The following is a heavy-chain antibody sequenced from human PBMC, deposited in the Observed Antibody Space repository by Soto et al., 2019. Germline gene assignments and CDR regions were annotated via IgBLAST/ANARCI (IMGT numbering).Heavy chain of an antibody. CDR1: VYSISSGYY. Sequence: PSEPLSLTCAVSVYSISSGYYCGCIRQPPGKGLEWIGSIYHSGSTYYNPSLKSRVTISVDTSKNQFSLKLSSVTAADTAVYYCARATRTNWFDPWGQGTLVTVSS. CDR3: ARATRTNWFDP. J-gene: IGHJ5*02. D-gene: IGHD5-12*01. V-gene: IGHV4-38-2*01. CDR2: IYHSGST.